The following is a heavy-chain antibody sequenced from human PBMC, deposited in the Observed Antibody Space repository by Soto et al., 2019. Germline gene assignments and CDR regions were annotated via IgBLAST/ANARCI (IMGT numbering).Heavy chain of an antibody. Sequence: QITLKESGPTLVKPTQTLTLTCTFSGFSLSTSGVGVGWIRQPPGKALEWLALIYWNDDKRYSPSLKSRLTITTDTSKNQVVLTMTNMDPVDTATYYCAHGQLRFLEWLSLPVGFDPWGQGTLVTVSS. CDR3: AHGQLRFLEWLSLPVGFDP. CDR2: IYWNDDK. J-gene: IGHJ5*02. D-gene: IGHD3-3*01. CDR1: GFSLSTSGVG. V-gene: IGHV2-5*01.